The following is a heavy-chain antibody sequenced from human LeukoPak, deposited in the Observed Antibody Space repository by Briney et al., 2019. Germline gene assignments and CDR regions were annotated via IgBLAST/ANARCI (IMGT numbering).Heavy chain of an antibody. Sequence: ASVKVSCKASGYTFTSYDINWVRQATGQGLEWMGWRNPNSGNTGYAQKFQGRVTMPRNTSISTAYMELSSLTSEATAVYYCARAGLHNWNYPRVYWGQGTLVTVSS. CDR3: ARAGLHNWNYPRVY. V-gene: IGHV1-8*01. CDR2: RNPNSGNT. CDR1: GYTFTSYD. D-gene: IGHD1-7*01. J-gene: IGHJ4*02.